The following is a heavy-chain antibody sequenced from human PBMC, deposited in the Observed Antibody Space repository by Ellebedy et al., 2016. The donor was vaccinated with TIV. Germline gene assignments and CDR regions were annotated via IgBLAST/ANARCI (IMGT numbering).Heavy chain of an antibody. CDR1: GASVSSNSPT. Sequence: MPSETLSLTCALSGASVSSNSPTWNWIRQSPSRGLEWLGRTYYRSKWYYEYAVSVYSRITINPDTSKNQFSLQLNSVTPEDTAVYYCARYNSGWKIFDYWGQGTLVTVSS. D-gene: IGHD6-19*01. V-gene: IGHV6-1*01. J-gene: IGHJ4*02. CDR3: ARYNSGWKIFDY. CDR2: TYYRSKWYY.